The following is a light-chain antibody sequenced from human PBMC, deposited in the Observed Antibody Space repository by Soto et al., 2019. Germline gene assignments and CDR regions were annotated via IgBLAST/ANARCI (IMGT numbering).Light chain of an antibody. CDR3: QQYGSYLVA. CDR2: RAS. CDR1: QRVGIN. V-gene: IGKV3-20*01. J-gene: IGKJ1*01. Sequence: EILMTQSPATLSVSPGETATLSCRASQRVGINLAWYQQKPGQAPRLLIYRASSRATGIPERFSGSGSGTDFTLTISRLEPEDFEVYYCQQYGSYLVAFGLGTKVDIK.